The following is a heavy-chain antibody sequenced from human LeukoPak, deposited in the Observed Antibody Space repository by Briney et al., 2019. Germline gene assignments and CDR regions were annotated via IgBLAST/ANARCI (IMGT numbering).Heavy chain of an antibody. CDR1: GFTFSDYY. Sequence: GGSLRLSCAASGFTFSDYYMSWIRQAPGKGLEWVSYISSSGSTIYYADSVKGRFTISRDNAKNSLYLQMNSLKTEDTAVYYCARGVCGGDCYYYYYYYYMDVWGKGTTVTVSS. D-gene: IGHD2-21*01. CDR3: ARGVCGGDCYYYYYYYYMDV. J-gene: IGHJ6*03. V-gene: IGHV3-11*01. CDR2: ISSSGSTI.